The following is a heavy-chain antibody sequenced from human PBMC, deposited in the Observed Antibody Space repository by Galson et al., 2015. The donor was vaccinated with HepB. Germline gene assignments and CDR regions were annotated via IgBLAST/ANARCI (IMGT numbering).Heavy chain of an antibody. D-gene: IGHD3-10*01. J-gene: IGHJ4*02. Sequence: SLRLSCAASGFTFSSYWMSWVRQAPGKGLEWVANIKQDGSEKYYVDSVKGRFTISRDNAKNSLYLQMNSLRAEDTAVYYCARLGRLLWFGELKGYYFDYWGQGTLATVSS. V-gene: IGHV3-7*01. CDR3: ARLGRLLWFGELKGYYFDY. CDR1: GFTFSSYW. CDR2: IKQDGSEK.